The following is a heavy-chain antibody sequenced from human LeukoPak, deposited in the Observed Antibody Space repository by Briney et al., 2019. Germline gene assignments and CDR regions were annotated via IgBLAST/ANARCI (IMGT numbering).Heavy chain of an antibody. J-gene: IGHJ4*02. V-gene: IGHV3-21*01. CDR1: GFTFSYSS. D-gene: IGHD5-18*01. Sequence: GGSLRLSCAASGFTFSYSSMNWVRQAPGQGLEWVSSISSSTGDIYYADSVKGRFTISRENAKNSLDLQMNSLRAEDTAVYYCARGNTAMVRSYFDYWGLGTLVTVSS. CDR2: ISSSTGDI. CDR3: ARGNTAMVRSYFDY.